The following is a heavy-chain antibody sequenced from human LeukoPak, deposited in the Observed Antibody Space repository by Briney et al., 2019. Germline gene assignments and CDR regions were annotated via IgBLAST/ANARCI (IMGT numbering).Heavy chain of an antibody. Sequence: CVSFIRRDGRTPFSPDSVKGRFTISMDNTKNSLYLQVNSLRAEDTAMYYCATLHFYAMGVWGQGTTVTVSS. CDR2: IRRDGRTP. J-gene: IGHJ6*02. V-gene: IGHV3-11*01. CDR3: ATLHFYAMGV.